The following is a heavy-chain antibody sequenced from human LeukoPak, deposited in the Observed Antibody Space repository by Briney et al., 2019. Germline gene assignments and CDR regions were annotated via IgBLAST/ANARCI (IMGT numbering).Heavy chain of an antibody. V-gene: IGHV1-69*05. Sequence: SMKVSCKAFGGSFSSEAISWVRQAPGQGLEWMGGVIPTFGTANYAQKFQGRVTITTDESTSAAYMEVSSLRSEDTAVYYCGRKAGDCGGGSCYSIDYWGQGTLVTVSS. CDR3: GRKAGDCGGGSCYSIDY. CDR2: VIPTFGTA. J-gene: IGHJ4*02. D-gene: IGHD2-15*01. CDR1: GGSFSSEA.